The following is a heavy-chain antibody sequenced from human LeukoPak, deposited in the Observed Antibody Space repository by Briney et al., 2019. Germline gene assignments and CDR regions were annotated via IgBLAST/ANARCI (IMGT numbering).Heavy chain of an antibody. Sequence: PSETLSLTCAVYGGSFSGYYWSWIRQPPGKGLEWIGEINHSGSTNYNPSLKSRVTISVDTSKNQFSLKLSSVTAADTAVYYCARINNYYGSGYYMDVWGEGTTVTISS. D-gene: IGHD3-10*01. V-gene: IGHV4-34*01. J-gene: IGHJ6*03. CDR1: GGSFSGYY. CDR3: ARINNYYGSGYYMDV. CDR2: INHSGST.